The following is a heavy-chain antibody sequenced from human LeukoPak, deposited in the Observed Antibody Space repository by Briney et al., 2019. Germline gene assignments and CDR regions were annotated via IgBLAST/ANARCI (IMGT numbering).Heavy chain of an antibody. CDR2: INSAGSNT. J-gene: IGHJ3*02. D-gene: IGHD3-10*01. CDR3: ARGSGSYGQRALEI. CDR1: GFTITSYW. Sequence: PGGSLRLSCAGSGFTITSYWMHWVRQAPGKGLVWVSLINSAGSNTIYADSVKGRFTISRDNAKNTLYLQMNSLGAEDTAVYYCARGSGSYGQRALEIWGQGTMVTVSS. V-gene: IGHV3-74*01.